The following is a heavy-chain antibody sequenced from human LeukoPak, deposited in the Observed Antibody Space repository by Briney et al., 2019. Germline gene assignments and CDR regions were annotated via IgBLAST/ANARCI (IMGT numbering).Heavy chain of an antibody. V-gene: IGHV1-18*01. CDR2: ISTYNGNT. D-gene: IGHD1-26*01. CDR1: GYTFTSFG. Sequence: ASVKVSCKASGYTFTSFGFSWVRRAPGQGLEWMGWISTYNGNTYYAQNLQGRVTMTTDTSTSTAYMELRSLRSDDTAVYYCARLFQGGSYSYFDYWGQGTLVTVSS. J-gene: IGHJ4*02. CDR3: ARLFQGGSYSYFDY.